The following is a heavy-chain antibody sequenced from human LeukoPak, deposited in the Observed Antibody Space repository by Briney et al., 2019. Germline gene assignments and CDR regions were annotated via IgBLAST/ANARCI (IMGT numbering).Heavy chain of an antibody. CDR2: IYHSGST. Sequence: SETLSLTCTVSGGSINSRYWSWIRQTPGRGLEWIGYIYHSGSTNYNPSLKNRVTISVDTSKKRFYLHLTSVTAADTAVYYCARGQVLADYWGQGTLVTVSS. D-gene: IGHD2/OR15-2a*01. J-gene: IGHJ4*02. CDR1: GGSINSRY. V-gene: IGHV4-59*11. CDR3: ARGQVLADY.